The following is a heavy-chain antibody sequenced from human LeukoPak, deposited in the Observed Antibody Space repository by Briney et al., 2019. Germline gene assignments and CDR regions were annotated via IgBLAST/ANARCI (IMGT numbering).Heavy chain of an antibody. CDR1: GFTFSSYS. Sequence: PGGSLRLSCAASGFTFSSYSMNWVRQAPGKGLEWVSSISSSSSYIYYADSVKGRFTISRDNAKNSLYLQMNSLRAEDTAVYYCARAIAAAVTGNWFDPWGQGTLVTVSS. CDR2: ISSSSSYI. V-gene: IGHV3-21*01. D-gene: IGHD6-13*01. CDR3: ARAIAAAVTGNWFDP. J-gene: IGHJ5*02.